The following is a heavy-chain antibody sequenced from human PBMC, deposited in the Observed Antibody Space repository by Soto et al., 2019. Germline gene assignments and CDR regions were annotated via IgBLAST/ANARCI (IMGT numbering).Heavy chain of an antibody. CDR1: GGSISSPNW. D-gene: IGHD3-22*01. CDR3: ATYYDSSGYRFDY. V-gene: IGHV4-4*02. J-gene: IGHJ4*02. Sequence: SETLSLTCAVSGGSISSPNWWSWVRQFPGKGLEWIGEIYHSGSTNYNPSLKSRVTISVDKSKNQFSLKLSSVTAADTAVYYCATYYDSSGYRFDYWGQGTLVTVSS. CDR2: IYHSGST.